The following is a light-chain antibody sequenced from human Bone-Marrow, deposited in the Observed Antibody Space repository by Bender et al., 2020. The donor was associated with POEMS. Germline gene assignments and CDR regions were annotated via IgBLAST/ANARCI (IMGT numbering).Light chain of an antibody. CDR3: CSYAGYNSVL. CDR1: SSDVGGYDY. Sequence: QSALTQPASVSESPGQSITISCTGSSSDVGGYDYVSWYQQHPGKAPKLMIYEVTKRPSGVSNRFSGSKSGKTASLTISGLQAEDEAYYYCCSYAGYNSVLFGGGTKLTVL. V-gene: IGLV2-23*02. J-gene: IGLJ2*01. CDR2: EVT.